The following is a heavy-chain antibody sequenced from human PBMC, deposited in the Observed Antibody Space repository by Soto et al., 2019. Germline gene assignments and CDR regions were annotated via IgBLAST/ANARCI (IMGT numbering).Heavy chain of an antibody. Sequence: PGESLKISCKASGYDFARTWIGWVRQLPGKGLDWLGIIYPGDSETRYSPSFRGQVTFSVDMSISTAYLQWSSLKTSDIAIYYCARLVGAYDPYFDHWGQGTRVTVSS. CDR2: IYPGDSET. CDR3: ARLVGAYDPYFDH. D-gene: IGHD5-12*01. V-gene: IGHV5-51*01. CDR1: GYDFARTW. J-gene: IGHJ4*02.